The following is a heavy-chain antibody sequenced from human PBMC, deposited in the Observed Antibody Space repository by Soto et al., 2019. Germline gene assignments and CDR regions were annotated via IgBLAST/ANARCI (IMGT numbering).Heavy chain of an antibody. CDR2: ISGSGGST. CDR1: GFTFSSYA. Sequence: PGGSLRLSCAASGFTFSSYAMSWVRQAPGKGLEWVSAISGSGGSTYYADSVKGRFTISRDNSKNTLYLQMNSLRAEDTAVYYCAKVPRDIVVVVAAPHWYFDLWGRGTLVTVSS. CDR3: AKVPRDIVVVVAAPHWYFDL. D-gene: IGHD2-15*01. V-gene: IGHV3-23*01. J-gene: IGHJ2*01.